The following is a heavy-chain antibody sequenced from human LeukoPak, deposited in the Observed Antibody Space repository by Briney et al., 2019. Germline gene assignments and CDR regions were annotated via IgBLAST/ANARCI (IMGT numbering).Heavy chain of an antibody. J-gene: IGHJ4*02. CDR3: ARGPPGELFPRFDY. D-gene: IGHD3-10*01. V-gene: IGHV4-59*12. CDR2: IYYSGST. CDR1: GGSISSYY. Sequence: PSETLSLTCTVSGGSISSYYWSWIRQPPGKGLEWIGYIYYSGSTNYNPSLKSRVTISVDTSKNQFSLKLSSVTAADTAVYYCARGPPGELFPRFDYWGQGTLVTVSS.